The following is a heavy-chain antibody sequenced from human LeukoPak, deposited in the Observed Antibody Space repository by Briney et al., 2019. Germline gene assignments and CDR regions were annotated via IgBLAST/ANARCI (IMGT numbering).Heavy chain of an antibody. D-gene: IGHD3-3*01. Sequence: GGSLRLSCTASGFTFGDYAMSWFRQAPGKGLEWVGFIRSKAYGGTTEYAASVKGRFTISRDDSKSIAYLQMNSLKTEDTAVYYCTRERGPYYDFWSGQTPPDYWGQGTLVTVSS. V-gene: IGHV3-49*03. J-gene: IGHJ4*02. CDR1: GFTFGDYA. CDR3: TRERGPYYDFWSGQTPPDY. CDR2: IRSKAYGGTT.